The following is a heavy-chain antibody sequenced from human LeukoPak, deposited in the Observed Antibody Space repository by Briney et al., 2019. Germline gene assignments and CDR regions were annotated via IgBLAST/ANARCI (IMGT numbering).Heavy chain of an antibody. J-gene: IGHJ4*02. CDR2: IYYSGST. D-gene: IGHD2-2*01. CDR1: GGSVSSGDYY. CDR3: AREGQLRAFDY. Sequence: PSQTLSLTCTVSGGSVSSGDYYWSWIRQPPGKGLEWIGYIYYSGSTYYNPSLKGRVTISVDTSKNQFSLKLSSVTAADTAVYYRAREGQLRAFDYWGQGTLVTVSS. V-gene: IGHV4-30-4*01.